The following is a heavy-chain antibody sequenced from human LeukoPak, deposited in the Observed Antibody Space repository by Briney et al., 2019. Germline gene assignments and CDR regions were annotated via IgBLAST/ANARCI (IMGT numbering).Heavy chain of an antibody. D-gene: IGHD5-24*01. CDR2: IYYPGST. V-gene: IGHV4-59*08. Sequence: SETLSLTCTVSGGSITNYSWSWIRQPPGKRLEWIGYIYYPGSTNYNPSLKSRVAISLDTSKNQFSLKLSSVTAADTAVYYCARGADGYKLGNIWGQGTLVTVSS. CDR3: ARGADGYKLGNI. CDR1: GGSITNYS. J-gene: IGHJ4*02.